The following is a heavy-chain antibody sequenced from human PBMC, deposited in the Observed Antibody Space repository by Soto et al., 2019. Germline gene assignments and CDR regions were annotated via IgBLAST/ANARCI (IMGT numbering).Heavy chain of an antibody. J-gene: IGHJ4*02. D-gene: IGHD3-22*01. CDR3: ARDSYYYDSSGYYTFDH. Sequence: GGSLRLSCADSGFTFSSYGMHWVRQAPGKGLEWVAHISYEGNNKKYVNTVKGRITNSRDNSKNTLFLQMNSLRAEDTAVYYCARDSYYYDSSGYYTFDHWGQGTLVTVSS. CDR2: ISYEGNNK. V-gene: IGHV3-30*03. CDR1: GFTFSSYG.